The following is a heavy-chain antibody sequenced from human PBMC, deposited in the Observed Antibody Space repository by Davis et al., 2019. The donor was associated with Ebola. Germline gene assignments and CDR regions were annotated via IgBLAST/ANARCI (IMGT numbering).Heavy chain of an antibody. Sequence: AASVKVSCKASGGTFISYAISWVRQAPGQGLEWMGRIIPILGIANYAQKFQGRVTITADKSTSTAYMELSSLRSEDTAVYYCARDLPRWHYGQTYYYYGMDVWGQGTTVTVSS. CDR1: GGTFISYA. D-gene: IGHD4-17*01. CDR3: ARDLPRWHYGQTYYYYGMDV. V-gene: IGHV1-69*04. CDR2: IIPILGIA. J-gene: IGHJ6*02.